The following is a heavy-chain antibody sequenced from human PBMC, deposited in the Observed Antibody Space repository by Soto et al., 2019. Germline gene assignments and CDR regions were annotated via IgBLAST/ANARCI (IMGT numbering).Heavy chain of an antibody. CDR2: VNHSGTT. J-gene: IGHJ4*02. Sequence: WTWIRQSPEKGLEWIGEVNHSGTTYYNPSPKTRVTISVHTPKNQFSLKMSSVTAADTAVYYCARGIGYCSSINCYSSRRLRFDSWGQGTLVTVSS. D-gene: IGHD2-2*01. CDR3: ARGIGYCSSINCYSSRRLRFDS. V-gene: IGHV4-34*01.